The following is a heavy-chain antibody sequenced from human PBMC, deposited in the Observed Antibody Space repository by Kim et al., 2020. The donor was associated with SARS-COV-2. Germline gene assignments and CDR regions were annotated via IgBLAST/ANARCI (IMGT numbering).Heavy chain of an antibody. J-gene: IGHJ5*02. D-gene: IGHD3-22*01. CDR3: ARHNYDDGRQWFDP. Sequence: SETLSLTCTVSGGSISSSSYYWGWIRQPPGKGLEWIGSIYYSGSTYYNPSLKSRVTISVDTSKNQFSLKLSSVTAADTAVYYCARHNYDDGRQWFDPWGQGTLVTVSS. CDR1: GGSISSSSYY. V-gene: IGHV4-39*01. CDR2: IYYSGST.